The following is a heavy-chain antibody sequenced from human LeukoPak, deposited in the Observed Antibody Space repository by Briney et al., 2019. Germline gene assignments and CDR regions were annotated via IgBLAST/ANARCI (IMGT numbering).Heavy chain of an antibody. CDR3: ARLNNEFWY. Sequence: SETLSLTCTVSGGSIRYSSYYWGWIRQPPGKGLEWIGSVYYSGSTYSNPSLKSRVTIFVDTSKNQFSLKLTSVTAADTGVYYCARLNNEFWYWGQGTLVTVSS. CDR1: GGSIRYSSYY. D-gene: IGHD3-3*01. J-gene: IGHJ4*02. CDR2: VYYSGST. V-gene: IGHV4-39*01.